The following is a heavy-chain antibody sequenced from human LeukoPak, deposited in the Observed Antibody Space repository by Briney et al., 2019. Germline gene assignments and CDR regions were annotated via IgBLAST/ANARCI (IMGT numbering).Heavy chain of an antibody. J-gene: IGHJ4*02. Sequence: PSQTLSLTCTVSGGSINSVGYFWSWIRQHPGKGLEYIGYIYYSGSTYYNPSLKSRVTISIDTSKNQFSLELSSLTAADTAVYYCARVDGYNQEIDYWGQGTLVTVSS. CDR1: GGSINSVGYF. D-gene: IGHD5-24*01. V-gene: IGHV4-31*03. CDR3: ARVDGYNQEIDY. CDR2: IYYSGST.